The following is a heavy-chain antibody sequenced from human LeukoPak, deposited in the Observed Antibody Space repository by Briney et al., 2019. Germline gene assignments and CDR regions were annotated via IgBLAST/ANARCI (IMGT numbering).Heavy chain of an antibody. Sequence: GGSLRLSCAASGFTFSSYAMSWVRQAPGKGLEWVSAISGSGGSTYYADSVKGRFTISRDNSKNTLYLQMNSLRAEDTAVYYCAKVGLRSLEWWNQFDPWGQGTLVTVSS. V-gene: IGHV3-23*01. D-gene: IGHD3-3*01. J-gene: IGHJ5*02. CDR1: GFTFSSYA. CDR2: ISGSGGST. CDR3: AKVGLRSLEWWNQFDP.